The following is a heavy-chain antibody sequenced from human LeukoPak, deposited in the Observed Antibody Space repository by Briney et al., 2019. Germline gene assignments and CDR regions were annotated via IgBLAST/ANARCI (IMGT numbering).Heavy chain of an antibody. Sequence: GGSLRLSCAASGFTFSSYAMSWVRQAPGKGLEWVSAISGSGGSTYYAGSVKGRFTISRDNSKNTLYLQMNSLGAEDTAVYYCAITDSGNLYGMDVWGQGTTVTVSS. D-gene: IGHD5-12*01. V-gene: IGHV3-23*01. CDR2: ISGSGGST. J-gene: IGHJ6*02. CDR3: AITDSGNLYGMDV. CDR1: GFTFSSYA.